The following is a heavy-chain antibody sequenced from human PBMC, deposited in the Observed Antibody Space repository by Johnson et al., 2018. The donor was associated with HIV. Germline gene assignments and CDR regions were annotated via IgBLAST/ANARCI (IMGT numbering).Heavy chain of an antibody. V-gene: IGHV3-66*04. CDR2: IYSGGST. CDR3: ARLPSGYNRDTFNI. CDR1: GFTFSGYW. Sequence: VQLVESGGGVVQPGRSLRLSCAASGFTFSGYWMSWVRQAPGKGLEWVSVIYSGGSTYYADSVKGRFTISRDNAKNFLYLQMNSLRAEDTALYYCARLPSGYNRDTFNIWGQGTMVTVSS. D-gene: IGHD5-18*01. J-gene: IGHJ3*02.